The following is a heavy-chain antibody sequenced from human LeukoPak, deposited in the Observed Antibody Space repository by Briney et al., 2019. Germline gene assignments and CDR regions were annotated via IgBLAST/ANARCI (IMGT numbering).Heavy chain of an antibody. J-gene: IGHJ4*02. CDR3: ARESLWMGFDY. D-gene: IGHD5-12*01. CDR2: IYTSGST. Sequence: SETLSLTCTVSGGSISSGSYYWSWIRQPAGKGLEWIGRIYTSGSTNYNPSLKSRVTISVDTSKNQFSLKLSSVTAADTAVYYCARESLWMGFDYWGQGTLVTVSS. V-gene: IGHV4-61*02. CDR1: GGSISSGSYY.